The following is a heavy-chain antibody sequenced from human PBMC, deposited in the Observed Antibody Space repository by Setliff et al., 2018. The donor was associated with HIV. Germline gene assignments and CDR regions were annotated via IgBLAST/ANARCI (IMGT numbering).Heavy chain of an antibody. V-gene: IGHV3-48*04. D-gene: IGHD1-1*01. CDR2: ISSSSSTI. Sequence: PGGSLRLSCTVSGFTFSNYCMNWVRQAPGKGLEWVSYISSSSSTIYYADSVKGRFTISRDNAKNSLYLQMNSLRAEDTAVYYCARGVRYPIQYFDYWGQGTLVTVSS. J-gene: IGHJ4*02. CDR3: ARGVRYPIQYFDY. CDR1: GFTFSNYC.